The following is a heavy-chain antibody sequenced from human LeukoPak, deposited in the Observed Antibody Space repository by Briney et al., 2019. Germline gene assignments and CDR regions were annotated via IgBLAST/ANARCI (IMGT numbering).Heavy chain of an antibody. CDR1: GFTFSSYS. V-gene: IGHV3-21*01. J-gene: IGHJ3*02. D-gene: IGHD3-22*01. CDR2: ISSSSIYI. Sequence: KPGGSLRLSCAASGFTFSSYSMNWVRLAPGKGLEWVSSISSSSIYIYYADSVKGRFTISRDNAKNSLYLQMNSLRAEDTAVYYCASSSGYFDGGAFDIWGQGTMVTVSS. CDR3: ASSSGYFDGGAFDI.